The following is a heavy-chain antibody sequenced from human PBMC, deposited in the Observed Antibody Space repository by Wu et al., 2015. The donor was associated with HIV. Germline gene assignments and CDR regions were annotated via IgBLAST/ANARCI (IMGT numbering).Heavy chain of an antibody. D-gene: IGHD3-22*01. CDR3: ARDRYHFDDDGYYYGQLGF. CDR2: INPSGGGA. J-gene: IGHJ4*02. CDR1: GYTFSDYY. Sequence: QVQVLQSAAEVKQPGASVKLSCKTSGYTFSDYYIHWVRQAPGQGLEWMGVINPSGGGASYVEKFQDRVTMTRDASTSTVYMYVSRLRSEDTAVYYCARDRYHFDDDGYYYGQLGFWGQGTLVTVSS. V-gene: IGHV1-46*03.